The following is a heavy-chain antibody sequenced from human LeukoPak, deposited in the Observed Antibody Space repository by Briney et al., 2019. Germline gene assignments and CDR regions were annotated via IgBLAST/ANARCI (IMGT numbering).Heavy chain of an antibody. Sequence: PGGSLRLSCAASGFTFSSYSMNWVRQAPGKGLEWVSYISSSSSTIYYADSVKGRFTISRDNAKNSLYLQMNSLRDEDTAVYFCAREYCSSTSCYYPWGQGTLVTVSS. D-gene: IGHD2-2*01. CDR2: ISSSSSTI. CDR3: AREYCSSTSCYYP. CDR1: GFTFSSYS. V-gene: IGHV3-48*02. J-gene: IGHJ5*02.